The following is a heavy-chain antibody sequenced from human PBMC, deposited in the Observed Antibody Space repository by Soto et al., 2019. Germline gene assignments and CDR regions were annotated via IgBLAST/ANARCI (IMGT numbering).Heavy chain of an antibody. J-gene: IGHJ6*02. CDR3: ARHADFWSGYYRRGGYYGMDV. V-gene: IGHV5-51*01. D-gene: IGHD3-3*01. Sequence: GESLKISCKGSGYSFTSYWIGWVRQMPGKGLEWMGIIYPGDSDTRYSPSFQGQVTISADKSISTAYLQWSSLKASDTAMYYCARHADFWSGYYRRGGYYGMDVWGQGTTVTVSS. CDR2: IYPGDSDT. CDR1: GYSFTSYW.